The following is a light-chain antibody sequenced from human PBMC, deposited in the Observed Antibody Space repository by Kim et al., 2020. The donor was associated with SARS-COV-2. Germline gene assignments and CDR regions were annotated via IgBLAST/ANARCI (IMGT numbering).Light chain of an antibody. J-gene: IGLJ2*01. V-gene: IGLV1-44*01. CDR1: CTNNGANT. CDR3: VSWDDSLNGVV. Sequence: GQMITISCCGSCTNNGANTVNWYQQLPGTAPKLLIYGDSQRPSGVPDRFSGSKSGTSASLAISGLQSEDEADYYCVSWDDSLNGVVFGGGTQLTVL. CDR2: GDS.